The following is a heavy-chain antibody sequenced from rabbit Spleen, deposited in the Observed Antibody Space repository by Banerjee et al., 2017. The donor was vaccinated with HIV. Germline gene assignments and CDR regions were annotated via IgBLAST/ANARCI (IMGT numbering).Heavy chain of an antibody. CDR3: ARVSETSGWGEDL. Sequence: QSLEESGGDLVKPGASLTLTCTASGFSFSSYYMCWVRQAPGKGLEWIACISGGTSGDTYYATWAKGRFTISKASSTTVTLQMTSLTVADTATYFCARVSETSGWGEDLWGPGTLVTVS. CDR1: GFSFSSYY. CDR2: ISGGTSGDT. D-gene: IGHD4-1*01. J-gene: IGHJ6*01. V-gene: IGHV1S40*01.